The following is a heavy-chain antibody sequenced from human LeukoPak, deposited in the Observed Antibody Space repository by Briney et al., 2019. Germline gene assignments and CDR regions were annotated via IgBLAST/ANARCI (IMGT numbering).Heavy chain of an antibody. D-gene: IGHD2-15*01. CDR3: ILSEAVVAAGNWFDP. CDR2: IKSKTDGGTT. CDR1: GFTFSNAW. Sequence: PGGSLRLSCAASGFTFSNAWMSWVRQAPGKGLEWVGRIKSKTDGGTTDYAAPVKGRFTISRDDSKNTLYLQMNSLKTEDTAVYYRILSEAVVAAGNWFDPWGQGTLVTVSS. V-gene: IGHV3-15*01. J-gene: IGHJ5*02.